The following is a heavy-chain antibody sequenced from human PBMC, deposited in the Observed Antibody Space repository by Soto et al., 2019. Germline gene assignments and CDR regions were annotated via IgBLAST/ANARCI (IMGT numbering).Heavy chain of an antibody. V-gene: IGHV2-5*02. CDR1: GFSLSTSGVG. CDR3: AHSLITMIIPDAFDI. Sequence: QITLKESGPTLVKPTQTLTLTCTFSGFSLSTSGVGVGWIRQPPGKALEWLALIYWDDDKRYSPSLKSRLTITKDTSKNPVVLTMTNMDPVDTATYYCAHSLITMIIPDAFDIWGQGTMVTVSS. J-gene: IGHJ3*02. D-gene: IGHD3-22*01. CDR2: IYWDDDK.